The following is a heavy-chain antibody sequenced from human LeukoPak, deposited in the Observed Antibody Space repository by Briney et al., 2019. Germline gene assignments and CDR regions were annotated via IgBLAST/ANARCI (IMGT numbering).Heavy chain of an antibody. V-gene: IGHV3-33*01. CDR1: GFTFSSYG. J-gene: IGHJ4*02. CDR2: IWYDGSNK. Sequence: GGSLRLSCAASGFTFSSYGMHWVRQAPGKGLEWVAVIWYDGSNKYYADSVKGRFTISRDNSKNTLYLQMNSLRAEDTAVYYCARTRSYRIAVAGTGLDCWGQGTLVTVSS. D-gene: IGHD6-19*01. CDR3: ARTRSYRIAVAGTGLDC.